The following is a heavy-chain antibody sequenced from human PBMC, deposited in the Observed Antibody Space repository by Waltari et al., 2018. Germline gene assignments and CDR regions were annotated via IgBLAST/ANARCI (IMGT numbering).Heavy chain of an antibody. CDR3: AKGLDYYDSSGFFDY. V-gene: IGHV3-30*18. CDR1: GFTFSSYG. J-gene: IGHJ4*02. CDR2: ISYDGSNK. Sequence: QVQLVESGGGVVQPGRSLRLSCAASGFTFSSYGMNWSRPAPGKGLEWVAVISYDGSNKYYADSVKGRFTISRDNSKNTLYLQMNSLRAEDTAVYYCAKGLDYYDSSGFFDYWGQGTLVTVSS. D-gene: IGHD3-22*01.